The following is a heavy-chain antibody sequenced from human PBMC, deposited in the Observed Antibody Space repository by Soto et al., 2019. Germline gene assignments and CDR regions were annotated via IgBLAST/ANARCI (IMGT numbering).Heavy chain of an antibody. Sequence: SGPTLVNPTQTLTLTCTFSAFSLSTGGVGVGWIRQPPGKALEWLALIYWDDDKRYSPSLRSRLTITKDTSKNQVVLTMTNMDPVVTAIYFSIQCRFGGDCLQSYASYYYYGMDVWGQGTTVTVFS. CDR1: AFSLSTGGVG. CDR2: IYWDDDK. D-gene: IGHD2-21*02. V-gene: IGHV2-5*02. CDR3: IQCRFGGDCLQSYASYYYYGMDV. J-gene: IGHJ6*02.